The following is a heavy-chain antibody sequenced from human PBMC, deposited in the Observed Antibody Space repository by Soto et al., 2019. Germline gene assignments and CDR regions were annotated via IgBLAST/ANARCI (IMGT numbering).Heavy chain of an antibody. CDR2: INPNSGGT. V-gene: IGHV1-2*04. CDR1: GYTFTGYY. J-gene: IGHJ4*02. CDR3: ARAIAVAGTRSCYFDY. Sequence: ASVKVSCKASGYTFTGYYMHWVRQAPGQGLEWMGWINPNSGGTNYAQKFQGWVTMTRDTSISTAYMELSRLRSDDTAVYYCARAIAVAGTRSCYFDYWGQGTLVTVSS. D-gene: IGHD6-19*01.